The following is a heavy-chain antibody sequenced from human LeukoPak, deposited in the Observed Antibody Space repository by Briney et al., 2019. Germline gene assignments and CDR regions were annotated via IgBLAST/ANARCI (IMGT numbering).Heavy chain of an antibody. CDR3: AREYSEMATTGGEGFDY. J-gene: IGHJ4*02. CDR1: GGSISSGDYY. CDR2: IYYSGST. V-gene: IGHV4-30-4*08. Sequence: TSQTLSLTCTVSGGSISSGDYYWSWIRQPPGKGLEWIGYIYYSGSTYYNPSLKSRVTISVDTPKNQFSLKLSSVTAADTAVYYCAREYSEMATTGGEGFDYWGQGTLVTVSS. D-gene: IGHD5-24*01.